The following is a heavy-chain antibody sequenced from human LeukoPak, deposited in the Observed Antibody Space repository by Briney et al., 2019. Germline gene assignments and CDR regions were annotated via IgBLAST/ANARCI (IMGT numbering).Heavy chain of an antibody. Sequence: GGSLRLSCAASGSTFSSYAMSWVRQAPGKGLEWVSAISGSGGSTYYADSVKGRFTISRDNSKNTLYLQMNSLRAEDTAVYYCASSVWFGDPYSKYWGQGTLVTVSS. CDR2: ISGSGGST. J-gene: IGHJ4*02. CDR3: ASSVWFGDPYSKY. V-gene: IGHV3-23*01. D-gene: IGHD3-10*01. CDR1: GSTFSSYA.